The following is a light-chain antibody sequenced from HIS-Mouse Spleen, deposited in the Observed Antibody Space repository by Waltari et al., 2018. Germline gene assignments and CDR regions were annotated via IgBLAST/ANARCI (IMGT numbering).Light chain of an antibody. CDR2: DDS. CDR3: QVWDSSSDHVV. V-gene: IGLV3-21*03. CDR1: NIGSKR. Sequence: SYVLTQPPSVSVAPGNTARITCGGNNIGSKRVHWYQQKPGQAHVLVVYDDSARPSGIPERFSASNSGNTATLTISRVEAGDEADYYCQVWDSSSDHVVFGGGTKLTVL. J-gene: IGLJ2*01.